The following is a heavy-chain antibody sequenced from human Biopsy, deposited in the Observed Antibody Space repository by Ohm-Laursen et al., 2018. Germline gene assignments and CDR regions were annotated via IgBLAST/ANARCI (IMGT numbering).Heavy chain of an antibody. Sequence: SVKVSCKASGYTFTGFHVHWVRQAPGQGLEWMGWINALTGDTNYAQKFQGRVTMTRDTSISTAYIDLSSLRSDDTAVYYCTRGGYYYDSHAYYYGFDPWGQGTLVTVSS. CDR3: TRGGYYYDSHAYYYGFDP. CDR1: GYTFTGFH. CDR2: INALTGDT. J-gene: IGHJ5*02. V-gene: IGHV1-2*02. D-gene: IGHD3-22*01.